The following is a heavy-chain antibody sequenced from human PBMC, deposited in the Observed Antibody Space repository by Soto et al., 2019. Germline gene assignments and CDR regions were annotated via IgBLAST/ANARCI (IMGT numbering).Heavy chain of an antibody. CDR3: ARNEL. Sequence: EVQLLESGGGLVQPGGSLRLSCAGSGLTFNNSWMSWVRQAPGKGLECVANINQDGAERHYVDSVKGRFTISRDNAKNSLYLQMNSLRVEDTAVYYCARNELWGQGTLVTVSS. CDR1: GLTFNNSW. CDR2: INQDGAER. D-gene: IGHD1-7*01. J-gene: IGHJ4*02. V-gene: IGHV3-7*01.